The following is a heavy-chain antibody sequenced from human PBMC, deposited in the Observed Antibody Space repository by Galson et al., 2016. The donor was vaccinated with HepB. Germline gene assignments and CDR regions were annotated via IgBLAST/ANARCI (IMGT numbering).Heavy chain of an antibody. CDR2: FSSTGDYT. CDR3: VSRGAQWLVTADS. J-gene: IGHJ4*02. D-gene: IGHD5-12*01. V-gene: IGHV3-64D*06. Sequence: SLRLSCAAAGITLSRYAMHWVRQAPGKGLEYVSGFSSTGDYTHYADSVKGRFTISRDNSKNSLYLQMSSLRTEDTAVYYCVSRGAQWLVTADSWGQGTLVVVSS. CDR1: GITLSRYA.